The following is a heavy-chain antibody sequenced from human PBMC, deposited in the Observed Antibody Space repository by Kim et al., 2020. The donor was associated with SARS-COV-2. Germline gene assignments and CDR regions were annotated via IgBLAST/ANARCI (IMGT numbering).Heavy chain of an antibody. CDR1: GFTFSGYE. V-gene: IGHV3-48*03. CDR3: ARDGGTLGYCSGGSCYPLGY. D-gene: IGHD2-15*01. J-gene: IGHJ4*02. CDR2: ISSSGSTI. Sequence: GGSLRLSCAASGFTFSGYEMNWVRQAPGKGLEWVSYISSSGSTIYYADSVKGRFTISRDNAKNLLYMQMNSLRAEDTAVYYCARDGGTLGYCSGGSCYPLGYWGQGTLVTVSS.